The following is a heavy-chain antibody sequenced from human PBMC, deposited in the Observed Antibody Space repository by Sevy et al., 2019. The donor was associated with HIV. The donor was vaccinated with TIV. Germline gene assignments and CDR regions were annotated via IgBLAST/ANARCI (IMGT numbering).Heavy chain of an antibody. CDR2: IWYDGSYK. D-gene: IGHD3-3*01. Sequence: GGSLRLSCVASGFTFSNYGMHWVRQAPGKGLEWVAVIWYDGSYKYYADSVKGRFTISRDNTKSTLYLQMNSLRAEDTAVYYCAKTFAIFGVLMSPDFDPWGQGTLVTVSS. V-gene: IGHV3-33*06. CDR3: AKTFAIFGVLMSPDFDP. CDR1: GFTFSNYG. J-gene: IGHJ5*02.